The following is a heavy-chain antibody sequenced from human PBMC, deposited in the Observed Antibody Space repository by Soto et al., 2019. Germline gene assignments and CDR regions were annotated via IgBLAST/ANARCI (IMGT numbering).Heavy chain of an antibody. CDR2: IIPIFGIA. CDR3: ACTGRGGQLTNDY. D-gene: IGHD1-1*01. CDR1: GGTFSSYA. J-gene: IGHJ4*02. Sequence: QVQLVQSGAEVKKPGSSVKVSCKASGGTFSSYAISWVRQAPGQGLEWMGGIIPIFGIANYAQKFQGRVTISADKSTSTAYMELSSLRSEDTAVYYCACTGRGGQLTNDYWGQGTLVTVSS. V-gene: IGHV1-69*17.